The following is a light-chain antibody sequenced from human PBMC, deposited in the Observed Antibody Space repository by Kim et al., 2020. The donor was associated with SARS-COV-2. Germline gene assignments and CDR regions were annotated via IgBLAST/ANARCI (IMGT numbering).Light chain of an antibody. CDR2: GKH. V-gene: IGLV3-19*01. Sequence: ALRQTVRITCQGDSLRSYYASWYLQKPGQAPVLVIFGKHNRPSGIPDRFSGSSSGNTASLTITGAQAEDEADYYCNSRDSSGNFVVFGGGTQLTVL. CDR3: NSRDSSGNFVV. CDR1: SLRSYY. J-gene: IGLJ2*01.